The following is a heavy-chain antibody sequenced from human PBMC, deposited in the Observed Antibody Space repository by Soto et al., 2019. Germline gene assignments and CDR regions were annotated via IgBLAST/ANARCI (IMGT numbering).Heavy chain of an antibody. D-gene: IGHD3-3*01. CDR3: AAGRDYDFWSGYPHYFDY. J-gene: IGHJ4*02. CDR1: GFTFSTCG. Sequence: PGGSLRLSCAASGFTFSTCGMHWVRQVTGKGLEWVSSIGIADNTSFVGFLKGRFTVSREISKNSLYLQMNNLRSEDTAVYYCAAGRDYDFWSGYPHYFDYWGQGTLVTVSS. V-gene: IGHV3-13*01. CDR2: IGIADNT.